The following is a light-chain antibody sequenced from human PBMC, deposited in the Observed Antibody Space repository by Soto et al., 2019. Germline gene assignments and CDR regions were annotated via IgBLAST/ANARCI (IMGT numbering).Light chain of an antibody. CDR3: QQYDNLPLT. V-gene: IGKV1-33*01. J-gene: IGKJ4*01. CDR1: QDINIY. CDR2: DAS. Sequence: DIQMTQSPSSLFASVGDRVTITCQATQDINIYLNWYQQKSGKAPNLLIYDASDLEIGVPSRFSGSGSGTHFTFTISSLQTEDIATYYCQQYDNLPLTFGGGTQVEIK.